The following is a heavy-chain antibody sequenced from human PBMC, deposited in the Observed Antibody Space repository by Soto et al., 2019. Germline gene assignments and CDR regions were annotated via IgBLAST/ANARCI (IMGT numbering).Heavy chain of an antibody. CDR3: AKDQSYSSSWYKGYYFDY. V-gene: IGHV1-58*02. CDR1: GFTFTSSA. CDR2: IVVGSGNT. J-gene: IGHJ4*02. Sequence: SVKLSCKASGFTFTSSAMQWVRQARGQRLEWIGWIVVGSGNTNYAQKFQERVTITRDMSTSTAYMELSSLRSEDTAVYYCAKDQSYSSSWYKGYYFDYWGQGTLVTVSS. D-gene: IGHD6-13*01.